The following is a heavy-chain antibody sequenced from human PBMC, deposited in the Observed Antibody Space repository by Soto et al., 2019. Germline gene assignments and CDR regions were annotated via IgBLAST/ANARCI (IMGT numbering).Heavy chain of an antibody. CDR1: GYNFARSW. CDR3: ARGDGYTYLFDY. D-gene: IGHD5-18*01. J-gene: IGHJ4*02. V-gene: IGHV5-51*01. CDR2: IFPGDSDA. Sequence: PGESLKISCNGSGYNFARSWIGWVRQMPGKGLEWMGMIFPGDSDARYSPSFQGQVTVSADKSISTAYLQWSSLKASDSAIYYCARGDGYTYLFDYWGQGTLVTVSS.